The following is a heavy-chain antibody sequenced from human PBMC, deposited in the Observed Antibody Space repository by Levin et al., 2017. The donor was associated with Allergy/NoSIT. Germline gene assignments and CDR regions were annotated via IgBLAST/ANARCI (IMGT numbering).Heavy chain of an antibody. CDR1: GFTFSSNA. CDR2: ISGSGDHT. V-gene: IGHV3-23*01. CDR3: AKGRLLSGTYYNSYFYYYMDV. J-gene: IGHJ6*03. Sequence: AGGSLRLSCVASGFTFSSNAMSWVRQAPGQGLEWVSSISGSGDHTFETDSVKGRFTISRDNSKNTLSLQMNSLRASDTAVYYCAKGRLLSGTYYNSYFYYYMDVWGKGTAVTVSS. D-gene: IGHD3-10*01.